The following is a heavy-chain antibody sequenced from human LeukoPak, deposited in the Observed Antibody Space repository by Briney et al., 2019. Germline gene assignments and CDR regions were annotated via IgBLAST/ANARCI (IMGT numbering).Heavy chain of an antibody. CDR1: GFTFSDNY. CDR3: ATYRQSSFDD. CDR2: ISWNTNTI. Sequence: GGSLRLSCAASGFTFSDNYMTWVRQAPGRGLEWVSGISWNTNTIGYVDSVKGRFTISRDDAKNSLYLQMNSLRVEDTAVYYCATYRQSSFDDWGQGTLVTVSS. D-gene: IGHD1-14*01. V-gene: IGHV3-69-1*01. J-gene: IGHJ4*02.